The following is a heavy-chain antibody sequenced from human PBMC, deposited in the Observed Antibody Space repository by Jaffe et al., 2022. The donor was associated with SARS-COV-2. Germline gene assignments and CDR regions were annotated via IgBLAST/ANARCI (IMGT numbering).Heavy chain of an antibody. V-gene: IGHV1-24*01. CDR1: GYTLTELS. CDR2: FDPEDGET. CDR3: ATAAVLRYFDWIPDAFDI. Sequence: QVQLVQSGAEVKKPGASVKVSCKVSGYTLTELSMHWVRQAPGKGLEWMGGFDPEDGETIYAQKFQGRVTMTEDTSTDTAYMELSSLRSEDTAVYYCATAAVLRYFDWIPDAFDIWGQGTMVTVSS. J-gene: IGHJ3*02. D-gene: IGHD3-9*01.